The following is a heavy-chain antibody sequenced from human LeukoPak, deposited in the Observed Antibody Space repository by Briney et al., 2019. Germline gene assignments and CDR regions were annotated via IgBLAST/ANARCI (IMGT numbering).Heavy chain of an antibody. Sequence: SETLSLTCAVSGGSLSSSNWWGWVRQPPGKGLELIGEIYDSGSTNYNPSLKSRVTVSVDNSKNQFSLRVSSVAAADTALYYCASSYCSGGSCYEGWGQGTLVTVSS. D-gene: IGHD2-15*01. V-gene: IGHV4-4*02. CDR3: ASSYCSGGSCYEG. CDR1: GGSLSSSNW. J-gene: IGHJ4*02. CDR2: IYDSGST.